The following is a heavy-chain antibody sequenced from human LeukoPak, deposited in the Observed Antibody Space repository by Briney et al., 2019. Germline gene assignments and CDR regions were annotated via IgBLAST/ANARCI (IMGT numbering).Heavy chain of an antibody. V-gene: IGHV3-11*01. CDR3: ARDASSGWVTPDY. Sequence: GGSLRLSCAASGFTLSDHYMSWIRQAPGKGLEWLSYISSGGSTIFYADSVKGRFTISRDNAKNSLYLRMNSLRAEDTAVYYCARDASSGWVTPDYWGQGTLVTVSS. CDR1: GFTLSDHY. J-gene: IGHJ4*02. D-gene: IGHD6-25*01. CDR2: ISSGGSTI.